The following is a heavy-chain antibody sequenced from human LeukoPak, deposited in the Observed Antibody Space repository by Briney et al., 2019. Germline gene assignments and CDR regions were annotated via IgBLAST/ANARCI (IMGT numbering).Heavy chain of an antibody. CDR1: GFDISYNY. J-gene: IGHJ4*02. D-gene: IGHD3-10*01. CDR3: ARVWFGYFFQ. Sequence: GGSLRLSCAASGFDISYNYVGWVCQAPGKGLEWVSVIHTGGTTHYADSVKGRFTISKDNSNNTVYLQMNSVGVEDTAVYYCARVWFGYFFQWGQGALVTVSS. V-gene: IGHV3-53*01. CDR2: IHTGGTT.